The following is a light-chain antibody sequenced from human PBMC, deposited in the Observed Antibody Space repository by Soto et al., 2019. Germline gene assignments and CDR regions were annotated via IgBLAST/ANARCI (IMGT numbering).Light chain of an antibody. CDR1: SSDVGGYNY. CDR2: EVT. Sequence: QSVLTQSASVSGSPGQSITISCTGTSSDVGGYNYVSWYQQHPGKAPKLMIYEVTNRPSGVSNRFSGSKSGNTASLTISGLQAEDEADYYCSSYTSSSPVLFGGGTKVTVL. V-gene: IGLV2-14*01. CDR3: SSYTSSSPVL. J-gene: IGLJ2*01.